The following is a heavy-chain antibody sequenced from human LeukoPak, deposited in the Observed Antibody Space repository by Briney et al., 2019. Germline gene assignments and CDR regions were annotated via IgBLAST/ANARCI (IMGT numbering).Heavy chain of an antibody. CDR3: ARVLLRKYYYDSSGYSILDY. D-gene: IGHD3-22*01. CDR1: GGSISSSSYY. Sequence: SETLFLTCTVSGGSISSSSYYWGGIRQPPGKGLEWIGSIYYSGSTYYNPSLKSRVTISVDTSKNQFSLKLSSVTAADTAVYYCARVLLRKYYYDSSGYSILDYWGQGTLVTVSS. V-gene: IGHV4-39*07. CDR2: IYYSGST. J-gene: IGHJ4*02.